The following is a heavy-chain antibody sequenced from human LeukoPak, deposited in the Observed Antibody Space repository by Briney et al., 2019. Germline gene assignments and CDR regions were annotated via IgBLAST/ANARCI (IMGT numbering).Heavy chain of an antibody. J-gene: IGHJ4*02. CDR3: MRDSAF. Sequence: PGGSLRLSCAVSGFTVSNTFMNWVRQTPGKGLEWVSVIYGGGNTYYADSVKGRFTISRDNSKNTVFLQMNSLRAEDTVVYYCMRDSAFWGQGTLVTVSS. V-gene: IGHV3-53*01. CDR1: GFTVSNTF. CDR2: IYGGGNT.